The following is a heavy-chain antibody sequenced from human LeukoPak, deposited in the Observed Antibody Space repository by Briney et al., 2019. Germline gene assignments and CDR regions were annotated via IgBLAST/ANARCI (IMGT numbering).Heavy chain of an antibody. CDR3: AKDLDYGSGSSTGDFDY. CDR2: ISGSGGST. D-gene: IGHD3-10*01. V-gene: IGHV3-23*01. CDR1: GFTFSSYA. Sequence: GGSLRLSCAASGFTFSSYAMSWVRQAPGKGLEWVSAISGSGGSTYYADSVKGRFTISRDNSKNTLYLQTNSLRAEDTAVYYCAKDLDYGSGSSTGDFDYWGQGTLVTVSS. J-gene: IGHJ4*02.